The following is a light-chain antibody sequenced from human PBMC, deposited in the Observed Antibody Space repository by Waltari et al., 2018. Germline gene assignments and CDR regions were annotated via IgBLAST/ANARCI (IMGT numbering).Light chain of an antibody. V-gene: IGKV3-15*01. Sequence: DIVMTQSPATLSVSPGERATLPCRASQSVNTNLGWYQQRPGQAPRVLIYGASIRANGIPARFSGSGSGTEFTLTISSLQSEDFAVYYCQQYHKWPPMTFGQGTRLEIK. CDR1: QSVNTN. J-gene: IGKJ5*01. CDR3: QQYHKWPPMT. CDR2: GAS.